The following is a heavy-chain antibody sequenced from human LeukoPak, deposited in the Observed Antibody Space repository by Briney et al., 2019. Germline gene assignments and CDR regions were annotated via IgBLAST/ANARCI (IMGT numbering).Heavy chain of an antibody. D-gene: IGHD6-19*01. V-gene: IGHV1-69*06. J-gene: IGHJ4*02. CDR1: GGTFSSYA. CDR3: ARAPLYSSGWTNYFDY. Sequence: SVKVSCKASGGTFSSYAISWVRQAPGQGLEWMGGIIPIFGTANYAQKFQGRVTITADKSTNTAYMELSSLRSEDTAVYYCARAPLYSSGWTNYFDYWGQGTLVTVSS. CDR2: IIPIFGTA.